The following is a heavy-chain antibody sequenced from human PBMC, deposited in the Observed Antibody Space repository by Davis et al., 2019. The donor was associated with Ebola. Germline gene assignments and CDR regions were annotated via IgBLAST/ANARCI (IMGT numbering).Heavy chain of an antibody. D-gene: IGHD5-18*01. Sequence: ASVKVSCKAAGGTLRTHGISWVRQAPGQGLEWMGWISAYNGNTNYAQKLQGRVTMTTDTSTSTAYMELRSLRSDDTAVYYCARWGAAPWLWGDYWGQGTLVTVSS. J-gene: IGHJ4*02. CDR3: ARWGAAPWLWGDY. CDR1: GGTLRTHG. V-gene: IGHV1-18*01. CDR2: ISAYNGNT.